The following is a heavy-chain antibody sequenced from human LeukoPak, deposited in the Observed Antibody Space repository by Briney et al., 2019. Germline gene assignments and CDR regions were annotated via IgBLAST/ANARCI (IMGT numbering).Heavy chain of an antibody. J-gene: IGHJ6*02. D-gene: IGHD2-2*01. V-gene: IGHV4-59*01. CDR3: ARTRNNYYYYYGMDV. Sequence: SETLSLTCTVSGGSISSYYWSWIRQPPGKGLEWIGYIYYSGSTNYNPSLKSRVTISVDTSKNQFSLKLSSVTAADTAVYYCARTRNNYYYYYGMDVWGQGTTVTVSS. CDR1: GGSISSYY. CDR2: IYYSGST.